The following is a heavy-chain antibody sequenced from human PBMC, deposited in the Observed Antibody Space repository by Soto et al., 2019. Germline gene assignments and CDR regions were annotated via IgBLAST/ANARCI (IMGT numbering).Heavy chain of an antibody. D-gene: IGHD6-13*01. Sequence: LSETLSLTCTVSGGSISSGDYYWSWIRQPPGKGLEWIGYIYYSGSTYYNPSLKSRVTISVDTSKNQFSLKLSSVTAADTAVYYCARSSSWFFERTKYYYYYGMDVWGQGTKVTVYS. CDR2: IYYSGST. V-gene: IGHV4-30-4*01. CDR3: ARSSSWFFERTKYYYYYGMDV. J-gene: IGHJ6*02. CDR1: GGSISSGDYY.